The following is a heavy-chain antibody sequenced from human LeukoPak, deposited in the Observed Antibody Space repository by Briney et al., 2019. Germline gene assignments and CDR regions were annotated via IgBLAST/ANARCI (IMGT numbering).Heavy chain of an antibody. CDR1: GGTFSSYA. J-gene: IGHJ4*02. Sequence: SVKVSFKASGGTFSSYAISWVRQAPGQGLEWMGGIIPIFGTANYAQKFQGRVTITADESTSTAYMELSSLRSEDTAVYYCARAAAGSLGIDYWGQGTLVTVSS. D-gene: IGHD6-13*01. CDR3: ARAAAGSLGIDY. V-gene: IGHV1-69*13. CDR2: IIPIFGTA.